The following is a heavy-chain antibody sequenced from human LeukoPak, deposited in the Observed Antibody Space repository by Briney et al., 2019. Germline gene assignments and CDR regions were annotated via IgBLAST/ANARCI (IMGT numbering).Heavy chain of an antibody. V-gene: IGHV3-23*01. D-gene: IGHD4-17*01. J-gene: IGHJ4*02. Sequence: QPGGSLRLSCAASGFTFSSYGMNWVRQAPGKELEWVSTIRNSGSSTSYADSVKGRFTISRDNSKNTLYLQLNSLRADDTALYYCAKQSHDYGGYMDFWGQGTLVTVSS. CDR1: GFTFSSYG. CDR3: AKQSHDYGGYMDF. CDR2: IRNSGSST.